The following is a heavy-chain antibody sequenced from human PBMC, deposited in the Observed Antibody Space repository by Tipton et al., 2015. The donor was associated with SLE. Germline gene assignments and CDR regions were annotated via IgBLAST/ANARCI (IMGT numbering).Heavy chain of an antibody. Sequence: SLRLSCAASGFTFSSYGMHWVRQAPGKGLEWVAVISYDGSNKYYADSVKGRFTISRDNSKNTLYLQMNSLRAEDTAVYYCARDQSSGYYSPFDYWGQGTLVTVSS. V-gene: IGHV3-30*19. CDR3: ARDQSSGYYSPFDY. CDR1: GFTFSSYG. CDR2: ISYDGSNK. J-gene: IGHJ4*02. D-gene: IGHD3-22*01.